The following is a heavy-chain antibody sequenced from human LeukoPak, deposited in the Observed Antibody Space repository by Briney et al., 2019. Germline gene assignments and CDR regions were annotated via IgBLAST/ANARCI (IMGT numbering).Heavy chain of an antibody. CDR1: GFTFSSYW. V-gene: IGHV3-7*01. CDR3: ARSQWLPDDAFDI. J-gene: IGHJ3*02. D-gene: IGHD3-22*01. Sequence: GGSLRLSCAASGFTFSSYWMSWVRQAPGKGLEWVANIKQDGSEKYYVDSVKGRFTISRDNAKNSLYLQMNSLRAEDTAVYYCARSQWLPDDAFDIWGQGTTVTVSS. CDR2: IKQDGSEK.